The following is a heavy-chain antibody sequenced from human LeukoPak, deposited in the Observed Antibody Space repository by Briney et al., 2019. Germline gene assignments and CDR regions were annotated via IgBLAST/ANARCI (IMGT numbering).Heavy chain of an antibody. J-gene: IGHJ4*02. D-gene: IGHD6-19*01. CDR1: GFIFSSYG. Sequence: GGSLRLSCAASGFIFSSYGMHWVRQAPGKGLEWVAVIWYDGSNKYYADSVKGRFTISRDNSKNTLYLQMNSLRAEDTAVYYCARDLRKFQWLPSYFDYWGQGTLVTVSS. CDR2: IWYDGSNK. V-gene: IGHV3-33*01. CDR3: ARDLRKFQWLPSYFDY.